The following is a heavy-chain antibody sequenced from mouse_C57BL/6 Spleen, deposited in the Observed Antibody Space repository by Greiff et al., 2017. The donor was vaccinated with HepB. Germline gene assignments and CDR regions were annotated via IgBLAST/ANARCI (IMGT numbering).Heavy chain of an antibody. CDR2: INPNNGGT. Sequence: EVQLQQSGPELVKPGASVKISCKASGYTFTDYYMNWVKQSHGKSLEWIGDINPNNGGTSYNQKFKGKATLTVDKSSSTAYMELRSLTSEDSAVYYCARPGWDVWYFDVWGTGTTVTVSS. J-gene: IGHJ1*03. D-gene: IGHD4-1*01. V-gene: IGHV1-26*01. CDR3: ARPGWDVWYFDV. CDR1: GYTFTDYY.